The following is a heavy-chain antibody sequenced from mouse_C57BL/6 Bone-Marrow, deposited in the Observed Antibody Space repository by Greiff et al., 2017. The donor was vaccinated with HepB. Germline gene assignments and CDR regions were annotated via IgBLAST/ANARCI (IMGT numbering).Heavy chain of an antibody. CDR3: ARGITTVGYYAMDY. CDR2: ISYDGSN. V-gene: IGHV3-6*01. J-gene: IGHJ4*01. CDR1: GYSITSGYY. D-gene: IGHD1-1*01. Sequence: EVKLEESGPGLVKPSQSLSLTCSVTGYSITSGYYWNWIRQFPGNKLEWMGYISYDGSNNYNPSLKNRISITRDTSKNQFFLKLNSVTTEDTATYYCARGITTVGYYAMDYWGQGTSVTVSS.